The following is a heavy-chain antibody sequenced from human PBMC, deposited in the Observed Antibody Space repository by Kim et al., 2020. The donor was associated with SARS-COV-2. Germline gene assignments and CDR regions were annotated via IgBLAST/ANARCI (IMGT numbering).Heavy chain of an antibody. CDR2: INTNTGNP. J-gene: IGHJ1*01. CDR3: AREAGYSSSWARGAEYFQH. CDR1: GYTFTSDA. D-gene: IGHD6-13*01. V-gene: IGHV7-4-1*02. Sequence: ASVKVSCKAAGYTFTSDAMNWVRQAPGQGLEWMGWINTNTGNPTYAQGFTGRFVFSLDTSVSTAYLQISSLKAEDTAVYYCAREAGYSSSWARGAEYFQHWGQGTLVTVSS.